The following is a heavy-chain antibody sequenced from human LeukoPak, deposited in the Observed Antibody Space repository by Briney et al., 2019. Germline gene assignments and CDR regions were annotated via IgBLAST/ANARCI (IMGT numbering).Heavy chain of an antibody. J-gene: IGHJ4*02. Sequence: PSETLSLTCAVYGGSFSGYYWSWIRQPPGKGLEWIGEINHSGTTNYNPSLKSRVTISVDTSKNQFSLKLSSVTAADTAVYYCARVVTGRGFDYWGQGTLVTVSS. V-gene: IGHV4-34*01. CDR1: GGSFSGYY. CDR3: ARVVTGRGFDY. CDR2: INHSGTT. D-gene: IGHD1-20*01.